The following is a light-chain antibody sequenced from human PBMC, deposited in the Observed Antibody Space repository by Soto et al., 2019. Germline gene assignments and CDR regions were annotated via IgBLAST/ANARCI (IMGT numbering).Light chain of an antibody. J-gene: IGKJ1*01. CDR2: AAS. V-gene: IGKV1-39*01. CDR1: QSIISY. CDR3: QQSYSTPWT. Sequence: DIQMTQSPSSLSAYVGDRVTITCRASQSIISYLNWYQQKPGKAPQLLIYAASSLQSGVPSRFSGSGSGTDFTLNISSLQPEDFATYYFQQSYSTPWTFGQGTKVEIK.